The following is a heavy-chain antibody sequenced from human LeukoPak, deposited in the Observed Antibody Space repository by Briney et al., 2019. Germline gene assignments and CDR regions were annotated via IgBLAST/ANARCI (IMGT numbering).Heavy chain of an antibody. D-gene: IGHD3-10*01. J-gene: IGHJ4*02. V-gene: IGHV3-7*03. CDR1: GFTFSTYW. CDR2: IKQDGSDI. Sequence: GGSLRLSCAASGFTFSTYWMSWVRQAPGKGLEWVANIKQDGSDIYYVDSVKGRFTISRDNSKNTLYLQMNSLRAEDPAVYYCAKALSRVRTEGIDYWGQGTLVTVSS. CDR3: AKALSRVRTEGIDY.